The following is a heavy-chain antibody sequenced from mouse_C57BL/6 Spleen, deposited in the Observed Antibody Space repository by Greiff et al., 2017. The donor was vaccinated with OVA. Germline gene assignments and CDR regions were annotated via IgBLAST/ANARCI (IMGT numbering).Heavy chain of an antibody. J-gene: IGHJ4*01. CDR3: ARRGSNHYAMDY. CDR1: GYTFTSYW. CDR2: IDPSDSYT. V-gene: IGHV1-59*01. D-gene: IGHD1-1*01. Sequence: QVQLQQPGAELVRPGTSVKLSCKASGYTFTSYWMHWVKQRPGHGLEWIGVIDPSDSYTNYNQKFKGKATLTVDTSSSTAYMQLSSLTSEDSAVYYCARRGSNHYAMDYWGKGTSVTVSS.